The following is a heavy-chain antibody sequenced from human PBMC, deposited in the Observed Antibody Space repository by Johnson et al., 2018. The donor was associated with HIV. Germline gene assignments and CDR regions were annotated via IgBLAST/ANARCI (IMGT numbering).Heavy chain of an antibody. CDR2: IYSGGST. D-gene: IGHD1-1*01. V-gene: IGHV3-66*01. J-gene: IGHJ3*02. CDR1: GFTVSSNY. Sequence: VLLVESGGGLVQPGGSLRLSCAASGFTVSSNYMSWVRQAPGQGLEWVAIIYSGGSTYYTDSVQGRFTISRDNSKNTLYLQMNSLRAEDTAVYYCATSTASDAFDIWGQGTMVTVSS. CDR3: ATSTASDAFDI.